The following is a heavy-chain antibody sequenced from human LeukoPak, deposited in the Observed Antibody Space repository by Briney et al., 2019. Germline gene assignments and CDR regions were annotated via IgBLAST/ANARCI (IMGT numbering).Heavy chain of an antibody. CDR2: VSDRGTTT. J-gene: IGHJ4*02. CDR3: AKEGQTPYSSKFSFDY. CDR1: GFTFSNYW. Sequence: GGSLRLSCAASGFTFSNYWMSWVRQAPGKGLDWVAVVSDRGTTTYYADSVKGRFIISRDNSKNTLYLQMNSLRTEDTAVYYCAKEGQTPYSSKFSFDYWGQGTPVTVSS. V-gene: IGHV3-30*18. D-gene: IGHD6-13*01.